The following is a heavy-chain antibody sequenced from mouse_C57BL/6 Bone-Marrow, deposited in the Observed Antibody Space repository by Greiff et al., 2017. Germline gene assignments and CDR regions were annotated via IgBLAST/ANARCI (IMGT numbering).Heavy chain of an antibody. CDR3: AREGEG. CDR1: GFTFTSYW. J-gene: IGHJ3*01. Sequence: VQLQQSGAELVKPGASVKLSCKASGFTFTSYWMQWVKQRPGQGLEWIGEIDPSDSYTNYNQKFKGKATLTVDTSSSTAYMQLSSLTSEDSAVYYCAREGEGWGQGTLVTVSA. CDR2: IDPSDSYT. V-gene: IGHV1-50*01.